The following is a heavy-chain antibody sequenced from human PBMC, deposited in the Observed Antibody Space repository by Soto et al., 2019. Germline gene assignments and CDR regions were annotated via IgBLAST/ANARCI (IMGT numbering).Heavy chain of an antibody. CDR2: IYYLGNT. CDR3: ARGSGGGYDYYYYYYMDV. CDR1: GGSISSSSSY. Sequence: PSETLSLTCTVSGGSISSSSSYWGWIRQPPGKGLEWVGSIYYLGNTYYNPSLGGRVSISVDKSKNQFSLKLSSVTAADTAVYYCARGSGGGYDYYYYYYMDVWGKGTTVTVSS. V-gene: IGHV4-39*01. J-gene: IGHJ6*03. D-gene: IGHD5-12*01.